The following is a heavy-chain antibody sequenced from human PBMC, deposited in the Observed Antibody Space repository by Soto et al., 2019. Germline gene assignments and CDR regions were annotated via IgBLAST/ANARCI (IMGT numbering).Heavy chain of an antibody. J-gene: IGHJ5*02. CDR2: INHSGST. CDR1: GGSFSGYY. CDR3: ARIVSSGWYTNWFDP. V-gene: IGHV4-34*01. Sequence: SETLSLTCAVYGGSFSGYYWSWIRQPPGKGLEWIGEINHSGSTNYNPSLKSRVTISVDTSKNQFSLKLSSVTAADTAVYYCARIVSSGWYTNWFDPWGQGTLVTVSS. D-gene: IGHD6-19*01.